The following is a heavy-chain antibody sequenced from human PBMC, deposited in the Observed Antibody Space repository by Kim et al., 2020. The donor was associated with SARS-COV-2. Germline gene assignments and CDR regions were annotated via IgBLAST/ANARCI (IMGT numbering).Heavy chain of an antibody. J-gene: IGHJ2*01. CDR2: IYTSGST. Sequence: SETLSLTCTVSGGSISSGSYYWSWIRQPAGKGLEWIGRIYTSGSTNYNPSLKSRVTISVDTSKNQFSLKLSSVTAADTAVYYCASGLTTVVTPGHWYFDLWGRGTLVTVSS. CDR1: GGSISSGSYY. V-gene: IGHV4-61*02. D-gene: IGHD4-17*01. CDR3: ASGLTTVVTPGHWYFDL.